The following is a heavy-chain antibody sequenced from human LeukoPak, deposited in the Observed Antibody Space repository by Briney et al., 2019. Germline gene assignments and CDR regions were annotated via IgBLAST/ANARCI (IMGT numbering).Heavy chain of an antibody. D-gene: IGHD3-22*01. J-gene: IGHJ4*02. CDR3: ARDLAYYYDRNYD. CDR2: ISGSGGST. CDR1: GFTFSSYA. V-gene: IGHV3-23*01. Sequence: PGGSLRLSCAASGFTFSSYAMSWVRQAPGKGLEWISTISGSGGSTHYADSVKGRFTISRDNAQSSVFLQMNSLRAEDTAVYYCARDLAYYYDRNYDWGQGTLVTVSS.